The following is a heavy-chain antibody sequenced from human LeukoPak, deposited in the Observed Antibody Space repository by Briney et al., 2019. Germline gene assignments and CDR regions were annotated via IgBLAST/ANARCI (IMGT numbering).Heavy chain of an antibody. CDR2: IIPIFSTA. V-gene: IGHV1-69*13. J-gene: IGHJ5*02. D-gene: IGHD1/OR15-1a*01. CDR1: GGTFSSYA. Sequence: ASVKVSCKASGGTFSSYAISWVRQAPGQGLEWMGGIIPIFSTANYAQKFQGRVTITADESTSTAYMELSSLRSEDTAVYYCASDWNTVRRPSWGQGTLVTVSS. CDR3: ASDWNTVRRPS.